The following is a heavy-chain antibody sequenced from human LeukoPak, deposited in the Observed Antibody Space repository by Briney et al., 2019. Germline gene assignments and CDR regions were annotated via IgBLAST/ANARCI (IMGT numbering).Heavy chain of an antibody. D-gene: IGHD1-14*01. V-gene: IGHV1-2*02. Sequence: ASVKVSCKASGYTFTGYYMHWVRQAPGQGREWMGWVNPNSGGTNYAQKFQGRVTMTRDTSISTAYMELSRLRSDDTAVYYCAREPYRTAFDIWGQGTMVTVSS. CDR2: VNPNSGGT. CDR3: AREPYRTAFDI. J-gene: IGHJ3*02. CDR1: GYTFTGYY.